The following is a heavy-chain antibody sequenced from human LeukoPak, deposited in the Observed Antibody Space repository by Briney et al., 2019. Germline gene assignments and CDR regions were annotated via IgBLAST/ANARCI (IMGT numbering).Heavy chain of an antibody. CDR2: INPNSGGT. D-gene: IGHD5-18*01. CDR1: GCTFTGYY. CDR3: ARADGYSYGSFDY. Sequence: ASVKVSCKASGCTFTGYYMHWVRQAPGQGLEWMGWINPNSGGTNYAQKFQGRVTMTRDTSISTAYMELSRLRSDDTAVYYCARADGYSYGSFDYWGQGTLVTVSS. V-gene: IGHV1-2*02. J-gene: IGHJ4*02.